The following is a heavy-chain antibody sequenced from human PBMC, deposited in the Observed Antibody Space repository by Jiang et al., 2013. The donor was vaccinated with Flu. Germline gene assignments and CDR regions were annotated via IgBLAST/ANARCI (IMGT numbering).Heavy chain of an antibody. D-gene: IGHD6-19*01. V-gene: IGHV6-1*01. CDR3: TSYSSGQFFDP. CDR1: GDIVSSSSAA. CDR2: TYYRSKWYT. J-gene: IGHJ5*02. Sequence: QTLSLTCAISGDIVSSSSAAWNWIRRSPSRGLEWLGRTYYRSKWYTDYAVSVKGRITINPDTSKNLFSLHLNSVTPEDTAMYYCTSYSSGQFFDPWGQGTLVTVSS.